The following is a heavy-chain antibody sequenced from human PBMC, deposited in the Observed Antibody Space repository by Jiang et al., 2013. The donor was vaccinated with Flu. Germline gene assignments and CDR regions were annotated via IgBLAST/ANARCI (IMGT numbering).Heavy chain of an antibody. J-gene: IGHJ4*02. V-gene: IGHV4-34*01. CDR2: INHSGST. CDR1: GGSFSGYY. CDR3: ARGPRRPYFDY. Sequence: LLKPSETLSLTCAVYGGSFSGYYWSWIRQPPGKGLEWIGEINHSGSTNYNPSLRSRVTISVDTSKNQFSLKLSSVTAADTAVYYCARGPRRPYFDYWGQGTLVTVSS. D-gene: IGHD1-14*01.